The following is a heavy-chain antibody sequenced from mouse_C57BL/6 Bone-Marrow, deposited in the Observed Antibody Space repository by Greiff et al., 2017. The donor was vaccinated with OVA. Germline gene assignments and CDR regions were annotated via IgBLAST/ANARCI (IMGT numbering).Heavy chain of an antibody. D-gene: IGHD2-5*01. Sequence: EVQLQQSGAELVRPGASVKLSCTASGFNIKDYYMHWVKQRPEKGLEWIGWIDPENGDTEYASKFQGKATITADTSSNTAYLQLSSLTSEDTAVYDCTFYYSNYVGWYFDVWGTGTTVTVSS. CDR1: GFNIKDYY. J-gene: IGHJ1*03. CDR3: TFYYSNYVGWYFDV. CDR2: IDPENGDT. V-gene: IGHV14-4*01.